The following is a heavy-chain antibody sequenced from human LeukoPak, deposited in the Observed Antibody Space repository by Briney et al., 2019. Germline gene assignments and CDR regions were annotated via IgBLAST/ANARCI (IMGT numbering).Heavy chain of an antibody. CDR3: AKDRFLYYWGYYFDY. J-gene: IGHJ4*02. V-gene: IGHV3-23*01. CDR2: ISGSGGST. CDR1: GFTLSSYA. D-gene: IGHD7-27*01. Sequence: GGSLRLSCAPSGFTLSSYAMSWVRQAPGKGLEWVSAISGSGGSTYYADSVKGRFTISRDNSKNTLYLQMNSLRAEDTAVYYCAKDRFLYYWGYYFDYWGQGTLVTVSS.